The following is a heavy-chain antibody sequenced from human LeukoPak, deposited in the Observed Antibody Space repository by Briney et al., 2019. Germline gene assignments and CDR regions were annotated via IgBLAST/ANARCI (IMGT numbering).Heavy chain of an antibody. CDR3: ARDPGIQLWLSYYYYYMDV. J-gene: IGHJ6*03. CDR1: GGTFSSYA. Sequence: SVKVSCKASGGTFSSYAISWVRQAPGQGLEWMGGIIPIFGTANYAQKLQGRVTMTTDTSTSTAYMELRSLRSDDTAVYYCARDPGIQLWLSYYYYYMDVWGKGTTVTVSS. D-gene: IGHD5-18*01. CDR2: IIPIFGTA. V-gene: IGHV1-69*05.